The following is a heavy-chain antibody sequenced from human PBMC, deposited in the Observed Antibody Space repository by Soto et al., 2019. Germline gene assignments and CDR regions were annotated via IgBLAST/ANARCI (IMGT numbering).Heavy chain of an antibody. V-gene: IGHV4-59*01. D-gene: IGHD2-15*01. CDR2: IYYSGST. CDR1: GCSINNSF. J-gene: IGHJ3*02. Sequence: SETLSLTCTVSGCSINNSFWSWIRQPPGKGLEWIGYIYYSGSTNYNPSLKSRVTISIDTSKKLYSLNLTSVTAADTAVYYCARGDGGISRDIGGEGTMVTAS. CDR3: ARGDGGISRDI.